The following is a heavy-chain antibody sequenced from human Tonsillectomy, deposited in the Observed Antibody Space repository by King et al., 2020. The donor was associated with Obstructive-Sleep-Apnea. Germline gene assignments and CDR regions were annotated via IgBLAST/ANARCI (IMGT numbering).Heavy chain of an antibody. V-gene: IGHV5-51*01. D-gene: IGHD5-18*01. J-gene: IGHJ3*02. Sequence: DVQLVQSGAEVKKPGESLKISCKGSGYSFTSYWIGWVRQMPGKGLEWMGIIYPGDSDTRYSPSFQGQVTISADKSIRTAYLQWSSLKASDTAMYYCAIPRGYSYAPDAFDIWGQGTMVTVSS. CDR2: IYPGDSDT. CDR1: GYSFTSYW. CDR3: AIPRGYSYAPDAFDI.